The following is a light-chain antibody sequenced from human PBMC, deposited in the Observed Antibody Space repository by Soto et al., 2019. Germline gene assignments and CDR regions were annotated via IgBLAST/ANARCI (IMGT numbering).Light chain of an antibody. V-gene: IGLV2-11*01. J-gene: IGLJ2*01. CDR3: CSYAGSYTLV. CDR2: DVD. Sequence: QSVLTQPRSVSGSPGQSVTISCTGTSSDVGGYEYVSWYQQHPGKAPKLMIYDVDKRPSGVPDRFSASKSGNTASLTISGVQAEDEADYHCCSYAGSYTLVFGGGTQLTVL. CDR1: SSDVGGYEY.